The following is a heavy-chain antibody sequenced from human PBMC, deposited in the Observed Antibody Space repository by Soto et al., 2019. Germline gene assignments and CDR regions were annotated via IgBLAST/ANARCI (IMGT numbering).Heavy chain of an antibody. CDR1: GGTFSSYA. V-gene: IGHV1-69*13. CDR3: ASEKPSSALPGDNWFDT. CDR2: IIPIFGTA. J-gene: IGHJ5*02. D-gene: IGHD6-19*01. Sequence: SVKVSCKASGGTFSSYAISWVRQAPGQGLEWMGGIIPIFGTANYAQKFQGRVTITADESTSTAYMELSSLRSGDTAVYYCASEKPSSALPGDNWFDTWGQGTLVTVSS.